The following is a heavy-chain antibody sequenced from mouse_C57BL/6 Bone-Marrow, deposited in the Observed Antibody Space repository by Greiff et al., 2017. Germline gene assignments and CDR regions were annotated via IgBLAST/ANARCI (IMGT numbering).Heavy chain of an antibody. CDR2: IYPGGGYT. Sequence: QVQLQQSGAELVRPGTSVKMSCKASGYTFTNYWIGWAKQRPGHGLAWIGDIYPGGGYTNYNEKFKGKATLTADKSSSPAYMQFSSLTSEDSAIYYCARDDYDGGGHFDYWGQGTTLTVSS. J-gene: IGHJ2*01. V-gene: IGHV1-63*01. CDR1: GYTFTNYW. D-gene: IGHD2-4*01. CDR3: ARDDYDGGGHFDY.